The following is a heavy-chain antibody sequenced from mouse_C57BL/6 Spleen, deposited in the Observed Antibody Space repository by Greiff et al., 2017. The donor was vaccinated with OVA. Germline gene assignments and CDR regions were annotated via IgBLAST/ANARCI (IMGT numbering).Heavy chain of an antibody. CDR2: IDPNSGGT. J-gene: IGHJ1*03. CDR1: GYTFTSYW. CDR3: AREDDDWYFDV. Sequence: QVQLQQPGAELVKPGASVKLSCKASGYTFTSYWMHWVKQRPGRGVEWIGRIDPNSGGTKYNEKFKSKATLTVDKPSSTAYMQLSSLTSEDSAVYYCAREDDDWYFDVWGTGTTVTVSS. V-gene: IGHV1-72*01.